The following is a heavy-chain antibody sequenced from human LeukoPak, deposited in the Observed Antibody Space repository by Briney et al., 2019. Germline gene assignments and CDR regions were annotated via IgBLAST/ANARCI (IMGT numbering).Heavy chain of an antibody. CDR3: ARAPTPMTTVTTLGY. V-gene: IGHV3-30-3*01. J-gene: IGHJ4*02. D-gene: IGHD4-17*01. CDR1: GFTFSTYA. CDR2: ISYDGSNR. Sequence: SLTVSCAASGFTFSTYAMHWVRQAPGKGLEWVAVISYDGSNRYYADSVKGRFTISRDNSKNTLYLQMNSLRPEDTAVYYCARAPTPMTTVTTLGYWGQGTLVTVSS.